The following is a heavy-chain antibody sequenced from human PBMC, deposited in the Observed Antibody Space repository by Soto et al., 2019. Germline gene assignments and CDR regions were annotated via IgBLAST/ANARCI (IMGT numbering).Heavy chain of an antibody. J-gene: IGHJ6*03. Sequence: SETLSLTCTVSGASINTYYWGWIRQPPGKGLEWIGTIFYSGNTYYNPSLESRVTISVDTSKNQFSLKLTSVTAADTGLYFCARHHTERYYYYYMDVWGKGATVTVSS. V-gene: IGHV4-39*01. D-gene: IGHD1-1*01. CDR3: ARHHTERYYYYYMDV. CDR2: IFYSGNT. CDR1: GASINTYY.